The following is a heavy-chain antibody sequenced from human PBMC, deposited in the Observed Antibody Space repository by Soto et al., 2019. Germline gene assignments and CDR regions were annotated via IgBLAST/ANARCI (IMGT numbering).Heavy chain of an antibody. V-gene: IGHV4-39*01. CDR1: CYSISSRGYY. CDR3: ARLRTSVVTQAYFDV. J-gene: IGHJ4*02. D-gene: IGHD2-21*02. CDR2: LSYRGSE. Sequence: SETLSLRWTLTCYSISSRGYYWVWIRQPPGNGXEGIGSLSYRGSEYNNPSLRNRVPMSIDTSKDQFSLKLKSLTAADTALYFCARLRTSVVTQAYFDVWGPASLVTVS.